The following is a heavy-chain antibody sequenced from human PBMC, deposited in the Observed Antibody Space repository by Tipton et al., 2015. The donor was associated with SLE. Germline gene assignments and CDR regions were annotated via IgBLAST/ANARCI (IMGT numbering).Heavy chain of an antibody. CDR3: ARLSGGNLIDAFDI. V-gene: IGHV4-38-2*01. CDR2: IYHSGNT. D-gene: IGHD2-15*01. J-gene: IGHJ3*02. CDR1: GYSISDNSY. Sequence: GLVKPSETLSLTCAVSGYSISDNSYWGWIRQPPGKGLEWIGSIYHSGNTYYNPSLKSRVAISVDTSKNHFSLKLSSVTATDTAVYYCARLSGGNLIDAFDIWGQGTVVTVSS.